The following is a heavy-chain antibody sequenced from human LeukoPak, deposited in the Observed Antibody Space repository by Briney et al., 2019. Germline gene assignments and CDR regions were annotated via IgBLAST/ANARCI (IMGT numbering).Heavy chain of an antibody. CDR1: GYTFTGYY. J-gene: IGHJ6*03. V-gene: IGHV1-2*02. D-gene: IGHD1-1*01. CDR3: ARRSRTDSYYYYYYMDV. CDR2: INPNSGGT. Sequence: ASVKVSCKASGYTFTGYYMHWVRQAPGQGLEWMGWINPNSGGTNYAQKFQGRVTMTRDTSISTAYLQWSSLKASDTAMYYCARRSRTDSYYYYYYMDVWGKGTTVTISS.